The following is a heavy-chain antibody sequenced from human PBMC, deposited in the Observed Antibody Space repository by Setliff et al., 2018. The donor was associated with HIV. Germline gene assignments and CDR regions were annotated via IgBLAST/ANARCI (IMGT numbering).Heavy chain of an antibody. J-gene: IGHJ4*02. D-gene: IGHD3-3*01. CDR3: ARVPFTTGFDY. CDR1: GYSISCGYY. CDR2: IYHSGGT. V-gene: IGHV4-38-2*01. Sequence: PSETLSLTCAVSGYSISCGYYWGWIRQPPGRGLEWIGNIYHSGGTHYNPSLRSRVTISVDTSKNHFSLKLSSVTAADTAVFYCARVPFTTGFDYWGQGILVTVSS.